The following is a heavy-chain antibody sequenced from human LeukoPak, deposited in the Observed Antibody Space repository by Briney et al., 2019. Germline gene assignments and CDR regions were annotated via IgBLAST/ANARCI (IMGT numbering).Heavy chain of an antibody. Sequence: PGGSLRLSCAASGFTFSSYEMNWVRQAPGKGLEWVSYISSSGSTIYYADSVKGRFTISRDNAKNSLYLQMNSLRAEDTAVYYCARAYSSSSDYWGQGTLVTVSS. D-gene: IGHD6-6*01. J-gene: IGHJ4*02. V-gene: IGHV3-48*03. CDR1: GFTFSSYE. CDR3: ARAYSSSSDY. CDR2: ISSSGSTI.